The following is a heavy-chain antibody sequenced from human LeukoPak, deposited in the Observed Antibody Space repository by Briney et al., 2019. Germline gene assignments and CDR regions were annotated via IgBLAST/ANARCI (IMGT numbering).Heavy chain of an antibody. D-gene: IGHD5-24*01. CDR3: ASLATIRVGFDY. V-gene: IGHV3-74*01. CDR1: GFTFSSYW. J-gene: IGHJ4*02. Sequence: PEGSLRLSCAASGFTFSSYWMHWVRQAPGKGLVWVSRINSDGSSTSYADSVKGRFTISRDNAKNTLYLQMNSLRAEDTAVYYCASLATIRVGFDYWGQGTLVTVSS. CDR2: INSDGSST.